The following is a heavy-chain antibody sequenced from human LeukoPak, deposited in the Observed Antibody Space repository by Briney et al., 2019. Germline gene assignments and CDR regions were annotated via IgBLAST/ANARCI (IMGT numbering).Heavy chain of an antibody. D-gene: IGHD2-15*01. J-gene: IGHJ4*02. Sequence: TSETLSLTCAVYGGSFSGYYWSWIRQPPGKGLEWIGEINHSGSTNYNPSLKSRVTISIDTSKNQFPLKLSSVTAADTAVYYCARGYCSGGSCYFDYWGQGTLVTVSS. CDR2: INHSGST. V-gene: IGHV4-34*01. CDR3: ARGYCSGGSCYFDY. CDR1: GGSFSGYY.